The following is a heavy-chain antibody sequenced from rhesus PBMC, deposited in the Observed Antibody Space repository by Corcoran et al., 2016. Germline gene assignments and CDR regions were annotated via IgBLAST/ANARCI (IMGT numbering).Heavy chain of an antibody. Sequence: QLQLQESGPGLVKPSETLSLTCAVSGGSISSNYWSWLRQPPGKGLEWIGRLSGVGGSTDSNPSLKSRVTIPTDTSKGQFSLKLSAVAAADTAVYYCARARSGYSGYTHFDYWGQGVLVTVSS. J-gene: IGHJ4*01. CDR2: LSGVGGST. V-gene: IGHV4-173*01. D-gene: IGHD5-30*01. CDR3: ARARSGYSGYTHFDY. CDR1: GGSISSNY.